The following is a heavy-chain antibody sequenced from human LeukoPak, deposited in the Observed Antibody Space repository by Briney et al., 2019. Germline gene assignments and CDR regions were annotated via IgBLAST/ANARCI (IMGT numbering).Heavy chain of an antibody. CDR3: ASSTYYYDSSGLLMDV. Sequence: GESLKISCKGSGYSFTSYWIGWVRQMPGKGLEWTGIIYPGDSDTRYSPSFQGQVTISADKSISTAYLQWSSLKASDTAMYYCASSTYYYDSSGLLMDVWGQGTTVTVSS. CDR1: GYSFTSYW. J-gene: IGHJ6*02. D-gene: IGHD3-22*01. CDR2: IYPGDSDT. V-gene: IGHV5-51*01.